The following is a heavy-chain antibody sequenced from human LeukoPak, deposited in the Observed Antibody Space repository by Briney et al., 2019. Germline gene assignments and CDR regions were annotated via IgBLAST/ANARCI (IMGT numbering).Heavy chain of an antibody. CDR2: IYNSGST. Sequence: SETLSLTCTVSGVSISIYYWGWVRQPPGKGLEWIGYIYNSGSTIYNPSLKSRATISADTSKNQFSLQLSSVTAADTAVYYCVRDRELNYWGQGTLVTVSS. CDR3: VRDRELNY. CDR1: GVSISIYY. V-gene: IGHV4-59*01. J-gene: IGHJ4*02. D-gene: IGHD1-7*01.